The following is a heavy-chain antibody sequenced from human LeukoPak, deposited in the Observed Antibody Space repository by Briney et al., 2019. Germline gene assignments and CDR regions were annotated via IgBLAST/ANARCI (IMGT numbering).Heavy chain of an antibody. CDR1: GYSFTSYW. Sequence: GESLKISCKGSGYSFTSYWIGWVRQMPGKGLEWMGIIYPGDSANRYSPSFQGQVRISADKSISTAYLRWSSLKASDTAMYYCAGLLTGDDGSKYYFDYWGQGTLVTVSS. CDR2: IYPGDSAN. J-gene: IGHJ4*02. V-gene: IGHV5-51*01. CDR3: AGLLTGDDGSKYYFDY. D-gene: IGHD7-27*01.